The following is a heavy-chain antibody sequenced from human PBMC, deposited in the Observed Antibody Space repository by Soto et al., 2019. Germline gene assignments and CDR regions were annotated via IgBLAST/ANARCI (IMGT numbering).Heavy chain of an antibody. V-gene: IGHV3-30*18. D-gene: IGHD2-15*01. CDR3: AKDLQYCSGGSCYPRGYYGMDV. J-gene: IGHJ6*02. CDR2: ISYDGSNK. CDR1: GFTFSSYG. Sequence: GGSLRLSCAASGFTFSSYGMHWVRQAPGKGLEWVAVISYDGSNKYYADSVKGRFTISRDNSKNTLYLQMNSLRAEDTAVYYCAKDLQYCSGGSCYPRGYYGMDVWGQGTTVTVSS.